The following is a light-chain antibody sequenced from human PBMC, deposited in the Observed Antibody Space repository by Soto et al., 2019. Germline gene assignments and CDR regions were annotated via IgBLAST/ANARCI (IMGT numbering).Light chain of an antibody. CDR3: QHYNSYPVT. V-gene: IGKV1-16*01. CDR1: QGINNF. J-gene: IGKJ5*01. Sequence: DIHMTQSPSSLSASVGDRVTITCRATQGINNFLAWFQQKPGRAPKSLIFDASSLLGGVPSRFSGSGYGTEFTLTIDNVQPEDSATYYCQHYNSYPVTFGQGTRLEIK. CDR2: DAS.